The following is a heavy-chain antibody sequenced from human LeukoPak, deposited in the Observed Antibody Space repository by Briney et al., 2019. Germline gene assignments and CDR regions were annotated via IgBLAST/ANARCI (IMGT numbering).Heavy chain of an antibody. Sequence: HGESLKISCAASGFTFSSYAMSWVRQAPGKGLEWVSVISGSGGSTYYADSVKGRFTISRDNSKNTLYLQMNSLSADDTAVYYCATRVTTTITTRGAFDIWGQGTMVTVSS. CDR2: ISGSGGST. CDR1: GFTFSSYA. J-gene: IGHJ3*02. D-gene: IGHD4-11*01. CDR3: ATRVTTTITTRGAFDI. V-gene: IGHV3-23*01.